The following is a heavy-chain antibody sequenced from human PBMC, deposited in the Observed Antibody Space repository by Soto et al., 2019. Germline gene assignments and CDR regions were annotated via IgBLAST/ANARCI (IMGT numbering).Heavy chain of an antibody. Sequence: SETLSLTCTVSGGSISSYYWSWIRQPPGKGLKWIGYIYYSGRTNYNPSLKSRVTISVDSSKNQFSLKLSSVTAADTAVYYCARGYCSSTICYIWDNWFDPWGQGTLVTVS. V-gene: IGHV4-59*01. CDR3: ARGYCSSTICYIWDNWFDP. CDR1: GGSISSYY. CDR2: IYYSGRT. D-gene: IGHD2-2*02. J-gene: IGHJ5*02.